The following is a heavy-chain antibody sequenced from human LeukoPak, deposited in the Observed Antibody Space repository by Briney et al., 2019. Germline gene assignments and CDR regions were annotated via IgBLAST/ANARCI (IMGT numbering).Heavy chain of an antibody. V-gene: IGHV4-59*01. Sequence: SETLSLTCAVSGGSISSYYWSWIRQPPGKGLEWIGYIYYSGSTNYNPSLKSRVTISVDTSKNQFPLKLSSVTAADTAVYYCARGLLDGYTHPAAFDIWGQGTMVTVSS. CDR3: ARGLLDGYTHPAAFDI. CDR2: IYYSGST. CDR1: GGSISSYY. D-gene: IGHD5-24*01. J-gene: IGHJ3*02.